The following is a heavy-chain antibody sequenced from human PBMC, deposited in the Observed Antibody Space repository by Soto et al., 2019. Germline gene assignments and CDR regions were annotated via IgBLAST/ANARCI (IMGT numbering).Heavy chain of an antibody. Sequence: SETLSLTCTVSGGSISGSYWSWIRQSPGKGLEWLGYVYYTGSTNYSPSLRSRVSISVDTSKNEFSLRLSSVTAADTAVYFCARSVAVPGAHIDYWGQGTRVTVSS. CDR1: GGSISGSY. V-gene: IGHV4-59*01. D-gene: IGHD6-19*01. J-gene: IGHJ4*02. CDR2: VYYTGST. CDR3: ARSVAVPGAHIDY.